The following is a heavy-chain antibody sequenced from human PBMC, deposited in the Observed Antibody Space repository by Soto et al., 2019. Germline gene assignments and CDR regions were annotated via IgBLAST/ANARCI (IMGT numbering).Heavy chain of an antibody. J-gene: IGHJ6*02. CDR1: GYTFTSYG. CDR3: ARDTQTILGVVLPVLGYYGMDV. D-gene: IGHD3-3*01. V-gene: IGHV1-18*01. CDR2: ISAYNGNT. Sequence: ASVKVSCKASGYTFTSYGISWVRQAPGQGLEWMGWISAYNGNTNYAQKPQGRVTMTTDTSTSTAYMELRSLRSDDTAVYYCARDTQTILGVVLPVLGYYGMDVWGQGTTVTVSS.